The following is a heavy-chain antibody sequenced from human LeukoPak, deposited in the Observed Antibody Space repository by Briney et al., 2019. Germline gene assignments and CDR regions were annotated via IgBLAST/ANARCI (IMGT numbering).Heavy chain of an antibody. D-gene: IGHD2-21*02. CDR1: GGTFISYA. Sequence: SVNVSFKASGGTFISYAISWVRQAPGQGLEWMGGIIPIFGTANYAQKFQGGVTITADESTSTAYMELSSLRSEDTAVYYCARTSYCGGDCLDYWGQGTLVTVSS. V-gene: IGHV1-69*13. CDR2: IIPIFGTA. J-gene: IGHJ4*02. CDR3: ARTSYCGGDCLDY.